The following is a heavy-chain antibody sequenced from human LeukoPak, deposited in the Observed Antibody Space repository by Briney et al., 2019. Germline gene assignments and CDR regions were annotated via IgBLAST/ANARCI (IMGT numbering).Heavy chain of an antibody. CDR2: ISPSGST. CDR1: GNSFGNYY. Sequence: EPSETLSLTCTVSGNSFGNYYWTWLRQPAGKGLEWIGRISPSGSTNHNPSLTSRVTISVDTSKNQFSLKLNFVTAADTAVYYCARVSYQEGVDYWGQGTLVTVSS. D-gene: IGHD2-2*01. CDR3: ARVSYQEGVDY. V-gene: IGHV4-4*07. J-gene: IGHJ4*02.